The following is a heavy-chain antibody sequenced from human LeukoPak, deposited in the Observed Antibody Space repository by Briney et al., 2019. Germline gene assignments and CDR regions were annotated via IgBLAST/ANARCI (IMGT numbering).Heavy chain of an antibody. V-gene: IGHV3-48*01. CDR2: ISSSSSTI. D-gene: IGHD1-26*01. J-gene: IGHJ4*02. CDR1: GFTFSSYS. CDR3: ASGGIYYGAAFDF. Sequence: GGSLRLSCAASGFTFSSYSMNWVRQAPGKGLEWVSYISSSSSTIYYTDSVKGRFTISRDNAKNSLYLQMNSLRAEDTALYYCASGGIYYGAAFDFWGQGSLVTVSA.